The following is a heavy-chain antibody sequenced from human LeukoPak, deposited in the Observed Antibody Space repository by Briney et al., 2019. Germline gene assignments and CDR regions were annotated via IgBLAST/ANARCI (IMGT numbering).Heavy chain of an antibody. CDR3: ARVPQNYYYYGMDV. CDR1: GGTFSSYA. Sequence: SVKVSCKASGGTFSSYAISWVRQAPGQGLEWMGGIIPIFGTANYAQKLQGRVTITADESTSTAYMELSSLRSEDTAVYYCARVPQNYYYYGMDVWGQGTTVTVSS. V-gene: IGHV1-69*13. J-gene: IGHJ6*02. CDR2: IIPIFGTA.